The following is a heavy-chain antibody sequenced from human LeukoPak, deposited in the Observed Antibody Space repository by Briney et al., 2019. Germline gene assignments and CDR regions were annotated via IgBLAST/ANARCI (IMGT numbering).Heavy chain of an antibody. J-gene: IGHJ4*02. CDR1: GYTFTGYY. Sequence: GASVKVSCKASGYTFTGYYMHWVRQAPGQGLEWMGWINPNSGGTNYAQKFQGRVTMTRDTSISTAYMELSRLRSEDTAVYYCATLIVGATAFDYWGQGTLVTVSS. CDR3: ATLIVGATAFDY. V-gene: IGHV1-2*02. CDR2: INPNSGGT. D-gene: IGHD1-26*01.